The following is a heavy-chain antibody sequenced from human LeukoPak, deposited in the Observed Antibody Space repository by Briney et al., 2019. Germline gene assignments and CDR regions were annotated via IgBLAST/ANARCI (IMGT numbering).Heavy chain of an antibody. V-gene: IGHV5-51*01. CDR3: AGRLRSNLDMPNWVDP. D-gene: IGHD4-17*01. CDR2: VGPDDSDI. J-gene: IGHJ5*02. Sequence: GESLRISCKVSGDSLTNYWIGWVRQVPGEGLEWMGIVGPDDSDIQYSPSLQGHVIISVDKSINTVYLQWSSLRASDTAMYYCAGRLRSNLDMPNWVDPWGQGTLVSVSS. CDR1: GDSLTNYW.